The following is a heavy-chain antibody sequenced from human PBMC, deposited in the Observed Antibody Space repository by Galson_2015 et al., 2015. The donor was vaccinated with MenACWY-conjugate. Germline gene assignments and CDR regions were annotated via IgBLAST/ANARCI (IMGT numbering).Heavy chain of an antibody. D-gene: IGHD4-17*01. CDR3: ARDSNDYGDWGASDT. J-gene: IGHJ3*02. V-gene: IGHV3-20*04. CDR1: GFSFDEHA. Sequence: SLRLSCAASGFSFDEHAMSWVRHAPGRGLEWVAGINWNGGNTGYADSVKGRFTSSRDNAKNSLYLQMNNLRVEDTALYYCARDSNDYGDWGASDTWGQGTLIIVSA. CDR2: INWNGGNT.